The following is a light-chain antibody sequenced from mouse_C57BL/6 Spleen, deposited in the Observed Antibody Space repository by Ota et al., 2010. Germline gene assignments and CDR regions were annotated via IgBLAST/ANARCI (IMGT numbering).Light chain of an antibody. CDR2: WAS. Sequence: DIVMTQSHKFMSTSIGDRVSITCKASRNVGTAVAWYQQKPGQSPKLLIYWASTRHTGVPDRFTGSGSGTDFTLTNSNVQSEDLADYFCQQYSSYPYTFGGGTKLEIK. CDR3: QQYSSYPYT. CDR1: RNVGTA. J-gene: IGKJ2*01. V-gene: IGKV6-23*01.